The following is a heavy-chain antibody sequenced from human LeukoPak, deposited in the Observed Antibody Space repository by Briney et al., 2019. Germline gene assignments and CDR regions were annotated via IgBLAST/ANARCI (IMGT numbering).Heavy chain of an antibody. V-gene: IGHV3-21*01. Sequence: KPGGSLRLSCAASGFTFSSYSMNWDRQAPGEGMERVSSISSSSSYIYYTESVKGRFTISRDNAKNSLYLQMNSLRAEDTAVYYCARYRLEPRTGMFDYWGQGTLVTVSS. CDR1: GFTFSSYS. CDR3: ARYRLEPRTGMFDY. J-gene: IGHJ4*02. CDR2: ISSSSSYI. D-gene: IGHD1-1*01.